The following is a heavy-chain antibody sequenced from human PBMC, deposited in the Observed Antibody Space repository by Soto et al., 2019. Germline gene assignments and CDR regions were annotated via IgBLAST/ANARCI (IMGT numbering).Heavy chain of an antibody. Sequence: GGSLRLSCAASGFTFNNYAMSWVRQAPGKGLEWVSAITGSGGDTYHADSVKGRFTISRDNSMSTLYLQMNTLRAEDAAVYFCAKGSASGSPYYFDYWGHGTLVTVSS. CDR3: AKGSASGSPYYFDY. V-gene: IGHV3-23*01. CDR1: GFTFNNYA. CDR2: ITGSGGDT. J-gene: IGHJ4*01. D-gene: IGHD6-25*01.